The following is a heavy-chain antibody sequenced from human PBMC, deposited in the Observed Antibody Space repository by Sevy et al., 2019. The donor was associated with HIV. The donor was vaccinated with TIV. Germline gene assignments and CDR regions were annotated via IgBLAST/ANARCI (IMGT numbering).Heavy chain of an antibody. J-gene: IGHJ6*02. V-gene: IGHV3-33*07. CDR1: GFTFINYG. CDR2: VSSDESNK. CDR3: ARDAQRLPLGELSRIPSARGGMDV. D-gene: IGHD3-16*02. Sequence: GGSLRLSCAASGFTFINYGMYWVRQAPGKGLEWVAFVSSDESNKYYVESVKGRFTISRDNSKNTLYLQMNSLRPEDRAGYYGARDAQRLPLGELSRIPSARGGMDVWGQGTAVTVSS.